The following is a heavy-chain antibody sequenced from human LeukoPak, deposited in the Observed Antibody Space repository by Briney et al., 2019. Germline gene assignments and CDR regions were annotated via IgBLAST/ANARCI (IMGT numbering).Heavy chain of an antibody. D-gene: IGHD5-18*01. CDR1: GYTFTSYD. V-gene: IGHV1-8*01. J-gene: IGHJ6*02. Sequence: ASVKVSCKASGYTFTSYDINWVRQATGQGLEWMGWMNPNSGNTGYAQKFQGRVTMTRNTSISTAYMELSSLRSEDTAVYYCARAPPIQLWPRYYYYYYGMDVWGQGTTVTVSS. CDR2: MNPNSGNT. CDR3: ARAPPIQLWPRYYYYYYGMDV.